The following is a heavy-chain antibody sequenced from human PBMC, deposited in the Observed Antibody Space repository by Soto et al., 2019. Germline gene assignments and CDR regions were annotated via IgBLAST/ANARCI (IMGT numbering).Heavy chain of an antibody. CDR2: IIPILGIA. CDR1: GGTFSSYT. D-gene: IGHD6-19*01. Sequence: QVQLVQSGAEVKKPGSSVKVSCKASGGTFSSYTISWGRQAPGQGLEWMGRIIPILGIANYAQKFQGRVTITADKSTSTAYMELSSLRSEDTAVYYCARDRIAVADHVYWGQGTLVTVSS. CDR3: ARDRIAVADHVY. V-gene: IGHV1-69*08. J-gene: IGHJ4*02.